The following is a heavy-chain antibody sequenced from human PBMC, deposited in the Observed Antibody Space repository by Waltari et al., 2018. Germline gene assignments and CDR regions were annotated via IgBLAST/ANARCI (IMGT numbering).Heavy chain of an antibody. D-gene: IGHD6-13*01. V-gene: IGHV4-39*01. J-gene: IGHJ5*02. CDR3: ARPISSWTLNVDFDP. CDR1: GGSISSSSYY. CDR2: IYYSGTT. Sequence: QLQLQESGPGLVKPSATLSLTCTVSGGSISSSSYYWGWIRQPPGKGLEWIGSIYYSGTTYYNPSFKSRVTISVDTSKNQFSLKRSSVTAADTAVYYCARPISSWTLNVDFDPWGQGTLVTVSS.